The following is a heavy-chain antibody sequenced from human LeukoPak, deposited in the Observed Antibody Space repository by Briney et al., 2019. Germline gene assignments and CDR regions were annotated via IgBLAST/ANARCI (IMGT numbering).Heavy chain of an antibody. Sequence: SETLSLTCAVYGGSFSGYYWSWIRQPPGKGLEWIGEINHSGSTNYNPPLKSRVTISVDTSKNQFSLKLCSVTAADTAVYYCARVEVAVADYWGQGTLVTVSS. J-gene: IGHJ4*02. CDR1: GGSFSGYY. D-gene: IGHD6-19*01. CDR2: INHSGST. CDR3: ARVEVAVADY. V-gene: IGHV4-34*01.